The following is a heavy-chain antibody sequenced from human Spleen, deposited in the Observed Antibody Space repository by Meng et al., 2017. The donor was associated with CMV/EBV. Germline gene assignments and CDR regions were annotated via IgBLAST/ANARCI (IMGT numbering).Heavy chain of an antibody. Sequence: SIGALRQPPEKGQEWLSSISYNSDHIYYAYTVEGRFTISRDNAKNSLYLQMNPLRAEDTAVYYCANGDTVAKPNWLDPWGQGTLVTVSS. CDR2: ISYNSDHI. CDR3: ANGDTVAKPNWLDP. D-gene: IGHD6-19*01. V-gene: IGHV3-21*01. J-gene: IGHJ5*02. CDR1: S.